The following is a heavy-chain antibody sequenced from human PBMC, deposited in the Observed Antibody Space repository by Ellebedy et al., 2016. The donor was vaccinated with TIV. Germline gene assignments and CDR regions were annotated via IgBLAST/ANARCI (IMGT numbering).Heavy chain of an antibody. Sequence: GESLKISCAASGFTFSSYAMSWVRQAPGKGLEWVSAISGSGGSTYYADSVKGRFTISRDNSKNTLYLQMNSLRAEDTAVYYCARGGFGESLYAMDVWGHGTTVSVSS. CDR3: ARGGFGESLYAMDV. V-gene: IGHV3-23*01. CDR2: ISGSGGST. J-gene: IGHJ6*02. D-gene: IGHD3-10*01. CDR1: GFTFSSYA.